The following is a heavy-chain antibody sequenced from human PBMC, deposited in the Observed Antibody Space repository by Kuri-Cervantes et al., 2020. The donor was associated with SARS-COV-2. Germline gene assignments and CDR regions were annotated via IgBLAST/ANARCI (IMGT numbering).Heavy chain of an antibody. Sequence: ASVKVSCKASGYTFTSYDINWVRQAPGQGLEWMGWINPNSGGTNYAQKFQGRVTMTRDTSISTAYMELSRLRSDDTAVYYCARARGPRVVLAAAGIKYYFDYWGQGTLVTVSS. J-gene: IGHJ4*02. CDR3: ARARGPRVVLAAAGIKYYFDY. CDR2: INPNSGGT. CDR1: GYTFTSYD. V-gene: IGHV1-2*02. D-gene: IGHD6-13*01.